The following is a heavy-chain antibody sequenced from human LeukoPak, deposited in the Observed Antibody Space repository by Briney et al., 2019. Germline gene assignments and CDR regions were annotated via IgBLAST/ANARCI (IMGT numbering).Heavy chain of an antibody. D-gene: IGHD5-18*01. CDR3: AKNAHYQGYSYGGIDY. J-gene: IGHJ4*02. V-gene: IGHV3-30*18. CDR1: GFIFSSYG. CDR2: ISYDGSDK. Sequence: PGGSLRLSCAASGFIFSSYGMPWVRQDPGKGLEWVAVISYDGSDKYSADSVKGRFTISRDNSKNTLYLQMNSLRAEDTAVYYCAKNAHYQGYSYGGIDYWGQGTLVTVSS.